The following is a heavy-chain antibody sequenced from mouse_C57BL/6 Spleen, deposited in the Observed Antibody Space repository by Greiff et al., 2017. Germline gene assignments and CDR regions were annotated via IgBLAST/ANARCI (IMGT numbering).Heavy chain of an antibody. V-gene: IGHV1-47*01. CDR2: FHPYNDDT. J-gene: IGHJ1*03. CDR3: ARRYYDYEVWYFDV. Sequence: VKLVESGAELVKPGASVKMSCKASGYTFTTYPIEWMKQNHGKSLEWIGNFHPYNDDTKYNEKFKGKDTLTVEKSSSTVYLELSRLTSDDSAVYYCARRYYDYEVWYFDVWGTGTTVTVSS. CDR1: GYTFTTYP. D-gene: IGHD2-4*01.